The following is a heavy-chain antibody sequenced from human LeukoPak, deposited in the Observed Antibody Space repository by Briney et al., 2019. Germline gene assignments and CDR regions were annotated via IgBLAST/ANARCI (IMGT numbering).Heavy chain of an antibody. V-gene: IGHV3-21*04. CDR1: GFTFSSYS. CDR2: ISSSSSYI. Sequence: PGGSLRLSCAASGFTFSSYSMNWVRQAPGKGLEWVSSISSSSSYIYYADSVKGRFTISRDNAKNSLYLQMNSLRAEDTAVYYCARDNSLGDDSWWFDPWGQGTLVTVSS. CDR3: ARDNSLGDDSWWFDP. D-gene: IGHD1-26*01. J-gene: IGHJ5*02.